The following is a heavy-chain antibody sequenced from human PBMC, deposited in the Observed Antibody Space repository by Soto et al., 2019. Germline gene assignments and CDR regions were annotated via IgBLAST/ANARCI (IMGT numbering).Heavy chain of an antibody. CDR2: IYHSGST. D-gene: IGHD4-17*01. CDR3: ARDLDGDSIAY. V-gene: IGHV4-4*02. CDR1: SGSICSSNW. Sequence: SETLSLTCAVSSGSICSSNWWSWVRQPPGKGLEWIGEIYHSGSTNYNPSLKSRVTISVDKSKNQFSLKLSSVTAADTAVYYCARDLDGDSIAYWGQGTLVTVSS. J-gene: IGHJ4*02.